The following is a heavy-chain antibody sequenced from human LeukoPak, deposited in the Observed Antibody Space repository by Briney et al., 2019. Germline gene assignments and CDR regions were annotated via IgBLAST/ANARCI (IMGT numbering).Heavy chain of an antibody. J-gene: IGHJ6*03. CDR2: INHSGST. CDR1: GGSFSGYY. CDR3: ARVPSIFVVVPAATPYYYYYMDV. Sequence: SETLSLTCAVYGGSFSGYYWSWVRQPPGKGLEWIGEINHSGSTNYNPSLKSRVTISVDTSKNQFSLKLSSVTAADTAVYYCARVPSIFVVVPAATPYYYYYMDVWGKGTTVTVSS. V-gene: IGHV4-34*01. D-gene: IGHD2-2*01.